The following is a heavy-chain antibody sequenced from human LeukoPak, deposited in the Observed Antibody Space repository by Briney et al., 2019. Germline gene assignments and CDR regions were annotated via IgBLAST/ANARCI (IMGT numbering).Heavy chain of an antibody. J-gene: IGHJ4*02. CDR1: GYTLTELS. Sequence: GASVKVSCKVSGYTLTELSMHWVRQAPGKGLEWMGGFDPEDGETIYAQKFQGRVTMTEDTSTDTAYTELSSLRSEDTAVYYCATVVAAAGKYYFDYWGQGTLVTVSS. D-gene: IGHD6-13*01. CDR3: ATVVAAAGKYYFDY. V-gene: IGHV1-24*01. CDR2: FDPEDGET.